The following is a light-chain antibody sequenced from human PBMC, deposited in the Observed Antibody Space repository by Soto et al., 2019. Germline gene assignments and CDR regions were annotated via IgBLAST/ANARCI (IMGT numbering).Light chain of an antibody. CDR1: QSVLHSSNNKNF. CDR2: WAS. Sequence: DIVMTQSPDSLAVSLGERATINCKSSQSVLHSSNNKNFLAWYQHKPGQPPRLLISWASTRRSGVPDRFSGSGSGTDFTLTISSLQAEDVAVYYCQHYYSVPYTFGQGTKLEIK. J-gene: IGKJ2*01. CDR3: QHYYSVPYT. V-gene: IGKV4-1*01.